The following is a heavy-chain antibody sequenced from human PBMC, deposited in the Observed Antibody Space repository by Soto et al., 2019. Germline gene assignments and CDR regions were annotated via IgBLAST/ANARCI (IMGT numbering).Heavy chain of an antibody. J-gene: IGHJ6*02. CDR2: INAGNGNT. V-gene: IGHV1-3*01. D-gene: IGHD1-7*01. CDR3: ARGRNYDPSLGGMDV. CDR1: GYTFTSYA. Sequence: RASVKVSCKASGYTFTSYAMHWVRQAPGQRLEWMGWINAGNGNTKYSQKFQGRVTITRDTSASTAYMELSSLRSEDTAVYYCARGRNYDPSLGGMDVWGQGTTVTVSS.